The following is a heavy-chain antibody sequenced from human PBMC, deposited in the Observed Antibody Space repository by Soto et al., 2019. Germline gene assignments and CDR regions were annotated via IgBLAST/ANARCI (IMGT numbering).Heavy chain of an antibody. CDR2: VSGGDGST. CDR3: AKSAASSWPTFDF. D-gene: IGHD6-13*01. Sequence: EVQLLESGGGSVQPGGSLRLSCAPSGFSFSRYAMSWVRQAPGKGLEWVSTVSGGDGSTFYADSVKGRFTIPTDTISRDNSKNPLYLQMNSLRAEDTALYYCAKSAASSWPTFDFWGQGTLVTVSS. J-gene: IGHJ4*02. CDR1: GFSFSRYA. V-gene: IGHV3-23*01.